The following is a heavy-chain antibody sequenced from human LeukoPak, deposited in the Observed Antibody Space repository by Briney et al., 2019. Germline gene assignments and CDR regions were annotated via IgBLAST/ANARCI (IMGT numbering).Heavy chain of an antibody. V-gene: IGHV4-38-2*01. Sequence: SETLSLTCAVSGYSISSGYYWGWIRQPPGKGLEWIGSIYHSESTYYNPSLKSRVTISVDTSKNQFSLKLSSVTAADTAVYYCARRSTSTYYFDYWGQGTLVTVSS. CDR2: IYHSEST. CDR1: GYSISSGYY. CDR3: ARRSTSTYYFDY. D-gene: IGHD2-2*01. J-gene: IGHJ4*02.